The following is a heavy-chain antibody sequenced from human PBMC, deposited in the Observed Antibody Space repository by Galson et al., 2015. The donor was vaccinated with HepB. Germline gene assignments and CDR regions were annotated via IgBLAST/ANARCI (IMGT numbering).Heavy chain of an antibody. V-gene: IGHV1-18*01. Sequence: SVKVSCKASGYTFSSYSITWVRQAPGQGLEWMGSISPYNRHTNYAQNFQDRVTMTTDTSTSTAYMELRRLRSDDTAVYYCARGALVVAVGATQNNWFGPWGQGTLVTVSS. D-gene: IGHD2-15*01. CDR3: ARGALVVAVGATQNNWFGP. CDR1: GYTFSSYS. J-gene: IGHJ5*02. CDR2: ISPYNRHT.